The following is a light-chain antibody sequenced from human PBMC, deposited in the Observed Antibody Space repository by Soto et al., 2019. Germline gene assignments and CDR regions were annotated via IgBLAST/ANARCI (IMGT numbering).Light chain of an antibody. V-gene: IGKV1-6*01. J-gene: IGKJ1*01. CDR1: QGIRND. CDR3: LQDDTFPWA. CDR2: AAS. Sequence: AIQMTQSPSSLSASVGDRVTITCRASQGIRNDLGWYQQKPGEAPKLLIYAASSLQGGVTSRFSGSGSVTDFTLTISTLQPEAFATDDCLQDDTFPWAFGQGTQVDIK.